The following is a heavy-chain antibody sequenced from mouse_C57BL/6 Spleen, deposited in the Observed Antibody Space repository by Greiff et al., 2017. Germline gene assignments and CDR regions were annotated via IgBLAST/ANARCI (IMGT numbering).Heavy chain of an antibody. J-gene: IGHJ4*01. CDR2: IDPSDSET. Sequence: QVQLQQPGAELVRPGSSVKLSCKASGYTFTSYWMHWVKQRPIQGLEWIGNIDPSDSETHYNQKFKDKATLTVDQSSSTAYMQLSSLTSEYSAVYYGARSRQLSAMDYWGQGTSVTVSS. V-gene: IGHV1-52*01. CDR1: GYTFTSYW. D-gene: IGHD3-2*02. CDR3: ARSRQLSAMDY.